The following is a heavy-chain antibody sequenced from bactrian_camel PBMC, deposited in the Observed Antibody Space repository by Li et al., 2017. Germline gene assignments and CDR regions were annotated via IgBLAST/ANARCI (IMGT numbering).Heavy chain of an antibody. CDR2: IDSDART. CDR1: GYITSRYC. D-gene: IGHD6*01. V-gene: IGHV3S53*01. CDR3: AADRFCTDTYNS. J-gene: IGHJ4*01. Sequence: HVQLVESGGGSVQAGGSLILSCAASGYITSRYCIGWFRQAPGKEREGVAAIDSDARTRYADSVKGRFTISKDNANYTMYLQMNSLKPEDTAMYYCAADRFCTDTYNSWGQGTQVTVS.